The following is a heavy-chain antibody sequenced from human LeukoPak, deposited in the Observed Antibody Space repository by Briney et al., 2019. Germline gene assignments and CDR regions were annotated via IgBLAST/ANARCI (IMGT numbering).Heavy chain of an antibody. Sequence: PGRSLRLSCAASGFTFSSYGMHWVRQAPGKGLEWVAVIWYDGSNKYYADSVKGRFTTSRDNSKNTLYLQMNSLRAEDTAVYYCAREGYSSGWGHFDYWGQGTLVTVSS. CDR3: AREGYSSGWGHFDY. V-gene: IGHV3-33*01. CDR2: IWYDGSNK. J-gene: IGHJ4*02. CDR1: GFTFSSYG. D-gene: IGHD6-19*01.